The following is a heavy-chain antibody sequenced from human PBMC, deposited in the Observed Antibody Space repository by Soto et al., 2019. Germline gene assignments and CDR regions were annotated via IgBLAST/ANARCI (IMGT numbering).Heavy chain of an antibody. CDR1: GGSISSSSYY. CDR3: ARINYYYYGMDV. CDR2: IYYSGST. D-gene: IGHD3-16*01. J-gene: IGHJ6*02. V-gene: IGHV4-39*01. Sequence: SETLSLTCTVSGGSISSSSYYWGWIRQPPGKGLEWIGSIYYSGSTYYNPSLKSRVTISVDTSKNQFSLKLSSATAADTAVYYCARINYYYYGMDVWGQGTTVTVSS.